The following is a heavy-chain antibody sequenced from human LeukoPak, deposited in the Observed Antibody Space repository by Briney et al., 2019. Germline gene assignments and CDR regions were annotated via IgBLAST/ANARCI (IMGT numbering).Heavy chain of an antibody. CDR3: ARDQSLAMVRVGGWFDP. CDR1: GGSISSSSYY. CDR2: IYYSGST. V-gene: IGHV4-39*07. J-gene: IGHJ5*02. D-gene: IGHD3-10*01. Sequence: SETLSLTCTVSGGSISSSSYYWGWIRQPPGKGLEWIGSIYYSGSTYYNPSLKSRVTISVDTSKNQFSLKLSSVTAADTAVYYCARDQSLAMVRVGGWFDPWGQGTLVTVSS.